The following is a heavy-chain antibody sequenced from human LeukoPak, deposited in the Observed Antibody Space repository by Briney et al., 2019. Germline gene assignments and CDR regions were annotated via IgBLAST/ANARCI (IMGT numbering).Heavy chain of an antibody. D-gene: IGHD3-22*01. CDR1: GFTFSDHY. CDR3: ARSGSYEAFDY. J-gene: IGHJ4*02. Sequence: GGSLRLSCAASGFTFSDHYMDWVRQAPGKGLEWVGRTRNKANSYTTEYAASVKGRFSISRDDSQNSLYLHMNSLQTDDTAVYFCARSGSYEAFDYWGQGTLVAVSP. CDR2: TRNKANSYTT. V-gene: IGHV3-72*01.